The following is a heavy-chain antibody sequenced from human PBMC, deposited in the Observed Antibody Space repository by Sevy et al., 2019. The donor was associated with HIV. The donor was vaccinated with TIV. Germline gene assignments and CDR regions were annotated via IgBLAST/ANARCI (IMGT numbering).Heavy chain of an antibody. CDR1: GYTFTSYA. CDR2: INAGNGNT. V-gene: IGHV1-3*01. J-gene: IGHJ6*02. CDR3: ANNFWGGYYSGGFDYYGMDV. Sequence: ASVKVSCKASGYTFTSYAMHWVRQAPGQRLEWMGWINAGNGNTKYSQKFQGRVTITRDTSASTAYMELSSLRSEDTAVYYCANNFWGGYYSGGFDYYGMDVWGQGTTVTVSS. D-gene: IGHD3-3*01.